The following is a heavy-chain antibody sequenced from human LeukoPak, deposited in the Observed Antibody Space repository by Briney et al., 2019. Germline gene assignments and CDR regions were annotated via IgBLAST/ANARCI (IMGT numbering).Heavy chain of an antibody. V-gene: IGHV3-53*01. CDR2: MYSGGTT. Sequence: RSGGSLRLSCAASEFSVSNSYISWVRQAPGKGLEWVSVMYSGGTTHYADSVKGRFTISRDNSKNTLYLQMNSLRAEDTAVYYCTRVGLGDYFDFWGQGTLVTVSS. J-gene: IGHJ4*02. D-gene: IGHD7-27*01. CDR1: EFSVSNSY. CDR3: TRVGLGDYFDF.